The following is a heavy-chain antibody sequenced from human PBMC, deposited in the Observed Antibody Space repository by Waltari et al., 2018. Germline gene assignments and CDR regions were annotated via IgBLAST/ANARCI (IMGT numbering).Heavy chain of an antibody. D-gene: IGHD2-8*01. J-gene: IGHJ2*01. V-gene: IGHV4-39*01. CDR3: ARHPAMTIMLWYFDL. CDR1: GGSISSRSYY. Sequence: QLQLQESGPGLVKPSETLSLTCTVSGGSISSRSYYWGWIRQPPGKGLEWIGSIYSSGSTYYNPSLNSRVTISVDTSKNQFSLKLSSVTAADTAVYYCARHPAMTIMLWYFDLWGRGTLVTVSS. CDR2: IYSSGST.